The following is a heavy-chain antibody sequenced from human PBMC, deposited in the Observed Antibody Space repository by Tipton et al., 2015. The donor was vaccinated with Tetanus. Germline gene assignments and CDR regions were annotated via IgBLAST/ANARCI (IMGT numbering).Heavy chain of an antibody. V-gene: IGHV1-18*01. D-gene: IGHD3-10*01. J-gene: IGHJ3*02. CDR3: ARDKTRITMVRGVSYDAFDI. CDR2: ISAYNGNT. CDR1: GYTFTSYG. Sequence: QLVQSGAEVKKPGASVKVSCKASGYTFTSYGISWVRQAPGQGLEWMGWISAYNGNTNYAQKLQGRVTMTTDTSTSTAYTELRSRRSDDTAVYYCARDKTRITMVRGVSYDAFDIWGQGTMVTVSS.